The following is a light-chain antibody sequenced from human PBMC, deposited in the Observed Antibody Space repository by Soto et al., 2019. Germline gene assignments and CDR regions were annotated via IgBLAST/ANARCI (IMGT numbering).Light chain of an antibody. V-gene: IGKV1-5*03. CDR2: QAS. Sequence: DIQMTQSPSTLSASVGDRVTITCRASQSISSWLAWYQQKPGKAPNLLMYQASSLESGVPSRFSGSGSGTEFTLTISSLQPDDFATYYCQQYNSPPTFGQGTKVEIK. CDR1: QSISSW. J-gene: IGKJ1*01. CDR3: QQYNSPPT.